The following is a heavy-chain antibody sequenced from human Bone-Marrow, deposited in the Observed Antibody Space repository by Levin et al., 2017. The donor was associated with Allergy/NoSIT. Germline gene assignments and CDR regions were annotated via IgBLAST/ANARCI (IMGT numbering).Heavy chain of an antibody. V-gene: IGHV3-21*01. CDR3: ARGDGCGGDCFYDYGLDV. J-gene: IGHJ6*02. CDR1: GFTFNSYD. D-gene: IGHD2-21*02. Sequence: GGYLRLSCAASGFTFNSYDMNWVRQAPGKGLEWVSYISSNSGDLYYADSVKGRFTISRDNAKNSLYLQMISLRAEDTAVYYCARGDGCGGDCFYDYGLDVWGQGTTVTVSS. CDR2: ISSNSGDL.